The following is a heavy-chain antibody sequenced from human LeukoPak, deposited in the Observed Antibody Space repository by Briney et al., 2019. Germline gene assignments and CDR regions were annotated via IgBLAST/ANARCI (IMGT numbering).Heavy chain of an antibody. CDR2: ISTYSGDT. CDR3: ARGARNWFDP. Sequence: ASVKASCKASGYTFTSYGITWVRQAPGQGLEWMGWISTYSGDTNYAQKLQGRVTMTTDTSTSTAYMELRSLRSDDTAVYYCARGARNWFDPWGQGTLVTVSS. J-gene: IGHJ5*02. D-gene: IGHD5-12*01. CDR1: GYTFTSYG. V-gene: IGHV1-18*01.